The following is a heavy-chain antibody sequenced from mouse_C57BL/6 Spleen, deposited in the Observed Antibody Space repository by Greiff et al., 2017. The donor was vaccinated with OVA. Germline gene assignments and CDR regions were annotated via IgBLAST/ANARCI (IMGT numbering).Heavy chain of an antibody. V-gene: IGHV1-52*01. CDR1: GYTFTSYW. CDR2: IDPSDSET. D-gene: IGHD2-3*01. CDR3: ARSGDGYYGWFAY. J-gene: IGHJ3*01. Sequence: VQLQQPGAELVRPGSSVKLSCKASGYTFTSYWMHWVKQRPIQGLEWIGNIDPSDSETHYNQKFKDKATLTVDKSSSTAYMQLSSLTSEDSAVYYCARSGDGYYGWFAYWGQGTLVTVSA.